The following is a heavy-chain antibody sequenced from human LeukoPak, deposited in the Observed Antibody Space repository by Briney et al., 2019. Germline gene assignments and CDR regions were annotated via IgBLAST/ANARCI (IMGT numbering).Heavy chain of an antibody. CDR3: AKDDLAAAGASFDY. J-gene: IGHJ4*02. CDR1: GFTFSSYA. CDR2: ISYDGSNK. Sequence: GGSLRLSCAASGFTFSSYAMHWVRQAPGKGLEWVAVISYDGSNKYYADSVKGRFTISRDNSKNTLYLQMNSLRAEDTAVYYCAKDDLAAAGASFDYWGQGTLVTVSS. V-gene: IGHV3-30-3*01. D-gene: IGHD6-13*01.